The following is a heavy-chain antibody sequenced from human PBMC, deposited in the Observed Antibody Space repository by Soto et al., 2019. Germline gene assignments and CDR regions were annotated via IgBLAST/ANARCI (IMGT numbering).Heavy chain of an antibody. D-gene: IGHD2-15*01. CDR2: IWYDGSNK. Sequence: GGSLRLSCAASGFTFSSYGMHWVRQAPGKGLEWVAVIWYDGSNKYYADSVKGRFTISRDNSKNTLYLQMNSLRAEDTAVYYCARDNNDIVVVVAATYYYYYGMDVWGQGTTVTVSS. CDR1: GFTFSSYG. V-gene: IGHV3-33*01. CDR3: ARDNNDIVVVVAATYYYYYGMDV. J-gene: IGHJ6*02.